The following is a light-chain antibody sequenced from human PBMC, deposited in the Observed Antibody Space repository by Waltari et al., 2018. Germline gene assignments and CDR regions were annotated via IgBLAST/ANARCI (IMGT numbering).Light chain of an antibody. CDR3: CSYAGSSTLV. J-gene: IGLJ3*02. CDR2: EDS. CDR1: SSDAGSYNL. V-gene: IGLV2-23*01. Sequence: ALTQPASVSGSPGQSITISCTGTSSDAGSYNLVSWYQQHPDKAPKLMTYEDSKRPSGVSNRFSGSKSGNTASLTISGLQAEEEADYYCCSYAGSSTLVFGGGTKLTVL.